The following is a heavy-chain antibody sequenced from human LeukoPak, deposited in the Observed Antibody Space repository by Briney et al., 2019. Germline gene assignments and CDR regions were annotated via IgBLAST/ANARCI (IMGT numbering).Heavy chain of an antibody. CDR1: GGTFSSYA. J-gene: IGHJ4*02. Sequence: SVKVSCRASGGTFSSYAISWVRQAPGQGLEWMGGIIPIFGTANYAQRFQGRVTITTDESTSTAYMELSSLRSEDTAVYYCARGGDSSGYYYEGDYFDYWGQGTLVTVSS. CDR3: ARGGDSSGYYYEGDYFDY. V-gene: IGHV1-69*05. CDR2: IIPIFGTA. D-gene: IGHD3-22*01.